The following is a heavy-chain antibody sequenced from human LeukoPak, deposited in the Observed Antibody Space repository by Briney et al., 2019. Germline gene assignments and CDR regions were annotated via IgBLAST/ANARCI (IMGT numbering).Heavy chain of an antibody. D-gene: IGHD2-21*02. CDR3: ARGASCGGDCYWEDYYFYGMDV. V-gene: IGHV4-34*01. CDR1: GGSLSDFY. Sequence: PSETLSLTCAVYGGSLSDFYWSWLRQPPGKGLEWIGEMNDFGSTNYNPSLKSRVALSLDTSKNQFSLRLSSVTAADTAVYFCARGASCGGDCYWEDYYFYGMDVWGQGTTVTVSS. J-gene: IGHJ6*02. CDR2: MNDFGST.